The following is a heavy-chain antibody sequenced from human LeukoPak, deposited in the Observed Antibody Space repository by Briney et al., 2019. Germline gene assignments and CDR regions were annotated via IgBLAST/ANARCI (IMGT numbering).Heavy chain of an antibody. D-gene: IGHD3-16*01. J-gene: IGHJ4*02. Sequence: KPSETLSLTCNVSGGSLTNYYWGWIRQPPGKGLGFIGYIHSDGTTNYDSSLQSRVAISLDTSKIQFSLRLYSVTAADTALYFCARLNFRGGEALHFDSWGQGTLVTVSS. CDR2: IHSDGTT. V-gene: IGHV4-4*09. CDR3: ARLNFRGGEALHFDS. CDR1: GGSLTNYY.